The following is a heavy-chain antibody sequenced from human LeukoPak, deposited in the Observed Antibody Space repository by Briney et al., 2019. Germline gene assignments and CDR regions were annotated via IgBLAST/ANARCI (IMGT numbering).Heavy chain of an antibody. Sequence: SGGSLRLSCAASGFTFSSYWMSWVRQAPGKGLEWVANIKQDGSEKYYVDSVKGRFTISRDNAKNSLYLQMNSLRAEDTAVYYCARGGYSSSWYSGYWGQGTLVTVSS. CDR2: IKQDGSEK. V-gene: IGHV3-7*01. J-gene: IGHJ4*02. CDR3: ARGGYSSSWYSGY. CDR1: GFTFSSYW. D-gene: IGHD6-13*01.